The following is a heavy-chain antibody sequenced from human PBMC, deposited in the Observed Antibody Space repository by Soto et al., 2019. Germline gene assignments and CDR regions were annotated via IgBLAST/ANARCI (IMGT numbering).Heavy chain of an antibody. J-gene: IGHJ6*03. CDR1: GGSLSDYY. Sequence: QVQLQQWGAGLLKPSGTLSLTCGVSGGSLSDYYWSWIRQPPGKGLEWIGEINHSGSTNLNPSLKSRATIPVDMSKNKFSLTLSSVTAADTALYYCARPPIKYCSSISCSPDYNYYMDVWGTGTAVTVSS. V-gene: IGHV4-34*04. CDR3: ARPPIKYCSSISCSPDYNYYMDV. D-gene: IGHD2-2*01. CDR2: INHSGST.